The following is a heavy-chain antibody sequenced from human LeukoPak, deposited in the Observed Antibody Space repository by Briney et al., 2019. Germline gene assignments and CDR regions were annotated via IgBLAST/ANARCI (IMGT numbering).Heavy chain of an antibody. D-gene: IGHD2-2*01. CDR2: FDPEDGET. Sequence: ASVTVSCKVSGYTLTELSMHWVRQAPGKGLEWMGGFDPEDGETIYAQKFQGRVTMTEDTSTGTAYMELSSLRSEDTAVYYCATGGPSYCSSTSCYFGWFDPWGQGTLVTVSS. CDR1: GYTLTELS. J-gene: IGHJ5*02. CDR3: ATGGPSYCSSTSCYFGWFDP. V-gene: IGHV1-24*01.